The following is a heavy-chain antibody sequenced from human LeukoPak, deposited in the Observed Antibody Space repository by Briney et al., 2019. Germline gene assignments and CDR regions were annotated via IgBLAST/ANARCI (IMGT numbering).Heavy chain of an antibody. CDR2: INPNSGGT. D-gene: IGHD5-24*01. CDR3: AVRRDGHNYPTNWFDP. CDR1: GYTFTGYY. V-gene: IGHV1-2*02. J-gene: IGHJ5*02. Sequence: GASVKVSCKASGYTFTGYYMHWVRQAPGQGLEWMGWINPNSGGTNYAQKFQGRVTMTRDTSISTAYMELRSLTSDDTAVYYCAVRRDGHNYPTNWFDPWGQGTLVTVSS.